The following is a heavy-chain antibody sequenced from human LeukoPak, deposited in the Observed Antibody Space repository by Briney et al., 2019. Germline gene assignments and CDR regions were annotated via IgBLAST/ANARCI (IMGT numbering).Heavy chain of an antibody. V-gene: IGHV4-30-2*01. CDR1: GGSISSGGYS. J-gene: IGHJ5*02. Sequence: SQTLSLTCAVSGGSISSGGYSWSWIRQPPGKGLEWIGYIYHSGSTYYNPSLKSRVTISVDRSKNQFSLKLSSVTAADTAVYYCARGPGFNPLAADCSSTSCYAGRWFDPWGQGTLVTVSS. CDR3: ARGPGFNPLAADCSSTSCYAGRWFDP. CDR2: IYHSGST. D-gene: IGHD2-2*01.